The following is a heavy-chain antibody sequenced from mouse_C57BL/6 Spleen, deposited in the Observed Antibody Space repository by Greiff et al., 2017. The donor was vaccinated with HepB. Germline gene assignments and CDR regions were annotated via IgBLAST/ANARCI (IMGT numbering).Heavy chain of an antibody. CDR1: GYTFTSYW. J-gene: IGHJ1*03. D-gene: IGHD2-3*01. CDR3: ARKVYDGYYQYWYFDV. Sequence: QVQLQQPGAELVKPGASVKLSCKASGYTFTSYWMHWVKQRPGQGLEWIGMIHPNSGSTNYNEKFKSKATLTVDKSSSTAYMQLSSLTSEDSAVYYCARKVYDGYYQYWYFDVWGTGTTVTVSS. V-gene: IGHV1-64*01. CDR2: IHPNSGST.